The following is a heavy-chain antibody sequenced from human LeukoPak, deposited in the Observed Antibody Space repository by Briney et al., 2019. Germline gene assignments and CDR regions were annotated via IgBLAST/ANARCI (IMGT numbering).Heavy chain of an antibody. J-gene: IGHJ4*02. V-gene: IGHV3-23*01. CDR1: GFTFSMSW. D-gene: IGHD5-18*01. Sequence: GGSLRLSCAAAGFTFSMSWMTWVSQDPGKGRELISAISGSGGCTYYADLVKCRSTISRNNSKNTLYLQINSLRTDGTAVYYCAKDLGYSYGGARSDYWGQGTLVTVSP. CDR3: AKDLGYSYGGARSDY. CDR2: ISGSGGCT.